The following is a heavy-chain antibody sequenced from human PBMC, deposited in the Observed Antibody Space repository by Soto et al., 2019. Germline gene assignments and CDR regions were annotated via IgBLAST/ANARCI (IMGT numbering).Heavy chain of an antibody. CDR1: GGSISSGGYY. V-gene: IGHV4-31*03. CDR2: IYYSGST. J-gene: IGHJ5*02. D-gene: IGHD6-19*01. CDR3: ARSHSSGWRNWFDP. Sequence: QVQLQESGPGLVEPSQTLSLTCTVSGGSISSGGYYWSWIRQHPGKGLEWIGYIYYSGSTYYNPSLKSRVTISVDTSKNQFSLKLSSVTAADTAVYYCARSHSSGWRNWFDPWGQGTLVTVSS.